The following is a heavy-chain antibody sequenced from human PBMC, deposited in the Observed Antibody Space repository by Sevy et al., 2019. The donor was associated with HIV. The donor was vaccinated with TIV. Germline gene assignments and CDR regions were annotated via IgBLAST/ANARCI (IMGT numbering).Heavy chain of an antibody. CDR3: ARAIGTQVAGLYYFDY. V-gene: IGHV4-38-2*01. D-gene: IGHD6-19*01. J-gene: IGHJ4*02. CDR1: GYSISSDYY. CDR2: IYHSGYS. Sequence: SETLSLTCAVSGYSISSDYYWGWIWQPPGKGLEWIGSIYHSGYSYYNPSLKSRVTISVDTSKNQFSLKLSSVTAADTAVYYCARAIGTQVAGLYYFDYWGQGTLVTVSS.